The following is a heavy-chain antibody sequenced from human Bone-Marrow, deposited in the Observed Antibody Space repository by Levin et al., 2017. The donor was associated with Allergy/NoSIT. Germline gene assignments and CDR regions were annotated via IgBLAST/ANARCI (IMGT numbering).Heavy chain of an antibody. D-gene: IGHD2-8*02. CDR3: ARDGGVQVGGDY. Sequence: SCAASGISVSNNHMSWVRQAPGKGLECVAGIYSGGDTYQSDSVKSRFTVSRDNSKNTVYLHMSNLRGDDTAVYYCARDGGVQVGGDYVGQGTLVTVSS. J-gene: IGHJ4*02. CDR2: IYSGGDT. CDR1: GISVSNNH. V-gene: IGHV3-66*01.